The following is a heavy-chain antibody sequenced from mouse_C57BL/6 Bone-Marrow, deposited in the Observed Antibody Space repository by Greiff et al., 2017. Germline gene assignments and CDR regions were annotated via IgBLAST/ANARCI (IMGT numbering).Heavy chain of an antibody. CDR3: ASQARSTFYFDY. CDR1: GYTFTSYW. V-gene: IGHV1-69*01. CDR2: IDPSDSYT. D-gene: IGHD2-1*01. J-gene: IGHJ2*01. Sequence: VQLQQPGAELVMPGASVKLSCKASGYTFTSYWMHWVKQRPGQGLEWIGEIDPSDSYTNYNQKFKGKSTLTVDKSSSTAYMQLSILTSEDSAVYYCASQARSTFYFDYWGQGTTLTVSS.